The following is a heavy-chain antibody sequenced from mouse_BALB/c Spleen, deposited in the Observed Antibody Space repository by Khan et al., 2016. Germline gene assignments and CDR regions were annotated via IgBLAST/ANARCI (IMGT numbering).Heavy chain of an antibody. CDR1: GYTFTNSG. D-gene: IGHD1-1*01. Sequence: QIQLVQSGPELKKPGKTVKISCKASGYTFTNSGMNWVKQAPGKGLKWMGWINTYSGESTYADDFKGRFAFSLETSANTAYLQINNLKNEDTATXYVAIYRYYYGSSRYFDVWGAGTTVTVSS. CDR3: AIYRYYYGSSRYFDV. CDR2: INTYSGES. J-gene: IGHJ1*01. V-gene: IGHV9-3-1*01.